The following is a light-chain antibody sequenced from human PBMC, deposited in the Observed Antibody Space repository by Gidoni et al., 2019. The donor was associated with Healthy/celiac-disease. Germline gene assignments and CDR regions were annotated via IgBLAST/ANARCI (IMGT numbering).Light chain of an antibody. V-gene: IGKV1-39*01. J-gene: IGKJ5*01. CDR1: QSISSY. CDR2: AAS. CDR3: QQSYSTPPIT. Sequence: DIQMTQSPSSLSASVGDRVTITCRASQSISSYLNWYHQKPGKAPKLLIYAASSLQSGVPSRFSGSGSGTDFTLTISRLQPEDFATYYCQQSYSTPPITFGQGTRLEIK.